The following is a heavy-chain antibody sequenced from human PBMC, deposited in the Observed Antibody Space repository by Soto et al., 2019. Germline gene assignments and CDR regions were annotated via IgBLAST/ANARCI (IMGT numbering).Heavy chain of an antibody. J-gene: IGHJ5*02. CDR1: GGSISRYY. D-gene: IGHD3-10*01. CDR3: ARDPGSGSYYGWFDP. V-gene: IGHV4-59*01. CDR2: IYYSGST. Sequence: SGTLSLTCTVSGGSISRYYWNWIRQPPGKGLEWIGYIYYSGSTNYNPSLKSRVTISVDTSKNQFSLKLSSVTAADTAVYYCARDPGSGSYYGWFDPWGQGTLVTVSS.